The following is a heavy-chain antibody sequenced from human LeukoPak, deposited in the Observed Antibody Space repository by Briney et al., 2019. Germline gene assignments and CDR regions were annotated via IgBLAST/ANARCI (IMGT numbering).Heavy chain of an antibody. CDR1: GGTFSSYA. CDR2: IIPIFGIA. CDR3: ARDQVAYEPLLTTVGFDY. J-gene: IGHJ4*02. D-gene: IGHD4-23*01. Sequence: SVKVSCKASGGTFSSYAISWVRQAPGQGLEWMGGIIPIFGIANYAQKFQGRVTITPDEPPSTAYMELSSLRSEDTAVYYCARDQVAYEPLLTTVGFDYWGQGTLVTVSS. V-gene: IGHV1-69*13.